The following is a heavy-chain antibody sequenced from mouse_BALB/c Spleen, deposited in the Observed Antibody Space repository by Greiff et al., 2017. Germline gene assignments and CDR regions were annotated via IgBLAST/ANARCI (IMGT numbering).Heavy chain of an antibody. CDR3: AREYGFAY. V-gene: IGHV3-2*02. Sequence: EVKLVESGPGLVKPSQSLSLTCTVTGYSITSDYAWNWIRQFPGNKLEWMGYISYSGSTSYNPSLKSRISITRDTSKNQFFLQLNSVTTEDTATYYCAREYGFAYWGQGTLVTVSA. D-gene: IGHD2-10*02. CDR2: ISYSGST. J-gene: IGHJ3*01. CDR1: GYSITSDYA.